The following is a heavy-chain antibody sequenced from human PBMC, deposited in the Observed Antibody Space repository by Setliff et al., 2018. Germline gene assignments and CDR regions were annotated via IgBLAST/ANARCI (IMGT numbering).Heavy chain of an antibody. Sequence: GESLKISCAASGFTFSDYYMTWIRQAPGKGLEWVSYISRGGNTIYYADSVKGRFTISRDNSKNTLYLQMNSLRAEDTAVYYCAKSGYSYGYVFDYWGQGTLVTVSS. D-gene: IGHD5-18*01. CDR3: AKSGYSYGYVFDY. CDR1: GFTFSDYY. J-gene: IGHJ4*02. V-gene: IGHV3-11*04. CDR2: ISRGGNTI.